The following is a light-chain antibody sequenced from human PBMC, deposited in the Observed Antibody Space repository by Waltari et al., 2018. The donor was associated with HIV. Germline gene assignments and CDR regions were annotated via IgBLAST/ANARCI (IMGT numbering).Light chain of an antibody. V-gene: IGLV2-11*03. Sequence: SPGQSVTISCTGTSSDIGYFDYVSWYQQYPGKAPKVIIYEVNHRTSGVPDRFTGSKSGITASLTISGLQGDDEADYYCCSYAGSYTHVFGTGTKVNVL. CDR2: EVN. CDR1: SSDIGYFDY. J-gene: IGLJ1*01. CDR3: CSYAGSYTHV.